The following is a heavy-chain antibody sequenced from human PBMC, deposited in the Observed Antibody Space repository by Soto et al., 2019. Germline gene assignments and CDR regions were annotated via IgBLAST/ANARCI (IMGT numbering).Heavy chain of an antibody. V-gene: IGHV3-23*01. D-gene: IGHD3-10*01. CDR2: ISGSGGST. J-gene: IGHJ4*02. CDR1: GFTFSSYA. Sequence: EVQLLESGGGLVQPGGSLRLSCAASGFTFSSYAMSWVRQAPGKGLEWVSAISGSGGSTYYADSVKGRFTISRDNSKNTLYLQMNSLRAEDTAVYYCAKGATPQRGGDFTYYYGSGRSYWGQGTLVTFSS. CDR3: AKGATPQRGGDFTYYYGSGRSY.